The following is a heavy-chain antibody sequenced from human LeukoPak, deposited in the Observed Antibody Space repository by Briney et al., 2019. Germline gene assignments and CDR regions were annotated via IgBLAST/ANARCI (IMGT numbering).Heavy chain of an antibody. CDR3: ARERAAAGTWYFDY. V-gene: IGHV3-30-3*01. Sequence: PGRSLRLSCAASGFTFSSYAMHWVRQAPGKGLEWVAVISYDGSNKYYADSVKGRFTISRDNAKNSLYLQMNSLRAEDTAVYYCARERAAAGTWYFDYWGQGTLVTVSS. CDR1: GFTFSSYA. CDR2: ISYDGSNK. D-gene: IGHD6-13*01. J-gene: IGHJ4*02.